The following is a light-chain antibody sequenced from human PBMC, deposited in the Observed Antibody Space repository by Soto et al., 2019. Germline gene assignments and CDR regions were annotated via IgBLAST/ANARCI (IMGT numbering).Light chain of an antibody. J-gene: IGKJ1*01. CDR2: GAS. CDR1: QSVISK. V-gene: IGKV3-15*01. CDR3: QQYNRYPWT. Sequence: VMSQSPATLPVSPMESPTLSCRASQSVISKLAWYQQKPGHAPMLLIYGASTRATGIPARFSGRGSGTDFTFTISRLEPEDFAVYYCQQYNRYPWTFGQGTKVDIK.